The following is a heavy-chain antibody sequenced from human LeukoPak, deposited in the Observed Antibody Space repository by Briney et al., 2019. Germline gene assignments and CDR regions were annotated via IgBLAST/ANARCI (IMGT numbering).Heavy chain of an antibody. J-gene: IGHJ4*02. Sequence: GGSLRLSCAASGFTFSGYCMSWGRQAPGKGLEWVSYISGSGSSIYYADSVKRRFTNSRAKAKNSLHLQMTSLRAEDTAVYYCARLKYQLPYYFDYWGQGTLVTVSS. V-gene: IGHV3-11*01. CDR3: ARLKYQLPYYFDY. CDR2: ISGSGSSI. D-gene: IGHD2-2*01. CDR1: GFTFSGYC.